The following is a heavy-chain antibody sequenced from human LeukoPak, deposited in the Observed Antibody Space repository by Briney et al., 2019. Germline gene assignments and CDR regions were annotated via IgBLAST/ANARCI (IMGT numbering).Heavy chain of an antibody. CDR2: INPNSGGT. Sequence: ASVKVSCKASGYTFTSYAMNWVRQAPEQGLEWMGIINPNSGGTNYAQKFQGRVTMTRDTSISTAYMELSRLRSDDTAVYYCARSPCGSTSCYIGYYYYYYMDVWGKGTTVTVSS. D-gene: IGHD2-2*02. V-gene: IGHV1-2*02. CDR3: ARSPCGSTSCYIGYYYYYYMDV. CDR1: GYTFTSYA. J-gene: IGHJ6*03.